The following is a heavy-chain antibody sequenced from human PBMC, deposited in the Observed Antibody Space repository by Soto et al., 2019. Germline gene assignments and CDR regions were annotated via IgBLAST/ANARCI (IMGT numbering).Heavy chain of an antibody. CDR3: ARDVVTAVAGSVNWFDP. CDR2: IWYDGTKK. J-gene: IGHJ5*02. Sequence: QVQLVESGGGVVQSGRSLTLSCAASGFSLRTYGMQWLRRAPGKGLEWVAFIWYDGTKKFYANSVKGRSTISKENSNNILYLKMSGLRAEDTAVYYCARDVVTAVAGSVNWFDPWGQGTLVTVSS. V-gene: IGHV3-33*01. D-gene: IGHD6-19*01. CDR1: GFSLRTYG.